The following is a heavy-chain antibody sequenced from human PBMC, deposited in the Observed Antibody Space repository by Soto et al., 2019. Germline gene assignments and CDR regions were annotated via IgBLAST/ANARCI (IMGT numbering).Heavy chain of an antibody. V-gene: IGHV1-3*01. CDR3: ARDCCSAYCSGGSCFSDHDAFDI. CDR1: GYSFTSYS. J-gene: IGHJ3*02. Sequence: TSVKVSCKAPGYSFTSYSLHWARQSPEQGLEWMGWINSGNGNTKYSQKLQGRVTITRDTYASTAYMELSSLRSDDTAVYYCARDCCSAYCSGGSCFSDHDAFDIWGQGTIVTVTS. D-gene: IGHD2-15*01. CDR2: INSGNGNT.